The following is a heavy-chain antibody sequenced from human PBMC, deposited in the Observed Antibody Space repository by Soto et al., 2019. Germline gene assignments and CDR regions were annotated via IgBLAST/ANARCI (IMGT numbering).Heavy chain of an antibody. CDR3: ASDTVGGSWFPLGF. V-gene: IGHV3-30-3*01. D-gene: IGHD2-15*01. Sequence: QVQLVESGGGVVQPGSSLRLSCAASGFTFSTYAMDWVRQAPGKGLEWVGVITSNGRNARYADSVKGRFTISRDNAHNTRLLKMDSLRPEDTALYFCASDTVGGSWFPLGFWGQGPLVTVSS. CDR2: ITSNGRNA. CDR1: GFTFSTYA. J-gene: IGHJ4*02.